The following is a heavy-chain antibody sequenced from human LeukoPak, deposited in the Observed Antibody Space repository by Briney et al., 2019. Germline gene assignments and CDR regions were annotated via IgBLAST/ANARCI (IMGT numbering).Heavy chain of an antibody. J-gene: IGHJ4*02. Sequence: KTSETLSLTCTVSGGSISSNNYFWGWIRQPPGKGLEWIGSIYDSGSTYYNPSLKSRVTISVDTSKNQFSLKLSSVTAADTAVYYCARGKLGDGYNYGLDYWGQGTLVTVSS. D-gene: IGHD5-24*01. CDR1: GGSISSNNYF. CDR2: IYDSGST. V-gene: IGHV4-39*07. CDR3: ARGKLGDGYNYGLDY.